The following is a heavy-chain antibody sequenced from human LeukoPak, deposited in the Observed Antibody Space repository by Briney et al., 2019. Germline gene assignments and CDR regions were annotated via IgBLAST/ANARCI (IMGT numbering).Heavy chain of an antibody. Sequence: KPSETLSLTCTVSGGSITSYYWSWIRQPAGKGLEWIGRINTSGSTIYNPSLKSRLTMSVDTSKNQFSLNLISVTAADTALYYRARDLYSSSWTFDYWGQGTLVTVSS. CDR1: GGSITSYY. CDR2: INTSGST. V-gene: IGHV4-4*07. D-gene: IGHD6-13*01. J-gene: IGHJ4*02. CDR3: ARDLYSSSWTFDY.